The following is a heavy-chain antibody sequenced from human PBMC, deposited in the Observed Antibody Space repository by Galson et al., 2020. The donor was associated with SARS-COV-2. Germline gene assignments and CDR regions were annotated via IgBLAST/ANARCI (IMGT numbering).Heavy chain of an antibody. V-gene: IGHV4-34*01. Sequence: SETLSLTCAVYGGSFSGYYWSWIRQPPGKGLEWIGEINHSGSTNYNPSLKSRVTISVDTSKNQFSLKLSSVTAADTAVYYCASLSSRTLWFGDSFDWFDPWGQGTLVTVSS. D-gene: IGHD3-10*01. CDR1: GGSFSGYY. CDR3: ASLSSRTLWFGDSFDWFDP. CDR2: INHSGST. J-gene: IGHJ5*02.